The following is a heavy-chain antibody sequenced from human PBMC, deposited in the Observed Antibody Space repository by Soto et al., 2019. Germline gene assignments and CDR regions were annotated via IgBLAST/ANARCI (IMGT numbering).Heavy chain of an antibody. V-gene: IGHV4-31*03. CDR1: GCSISSGGYY. CDR2: IYYSGST. J-gene: IGHJ4*02. D-gene: IGHD6-19*01. CDR3: ARGCIAVAGTLDY. Sequence: TLSLTCTVSGCSISSGGYYWSLIRQHPGKGLEWIGYIYYSGSTYYNPSLKSRVTISVDTSKNQFSLKLSSVTAADTAVYYCARGCIAVAGTLDYWGQGTLVTVSS.